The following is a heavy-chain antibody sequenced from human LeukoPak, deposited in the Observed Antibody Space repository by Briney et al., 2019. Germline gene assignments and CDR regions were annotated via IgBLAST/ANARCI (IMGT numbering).Heavy chain of an antibody. J-gene: IGHJ4*02. V-gene: IGHV3-30*18. CDR3: AKGGHSLFDY. CDR1: GVIFSRHG. Sequence: GGSLRLSCEGSGVIFSRHGMHWVHQAPGKGLEWVAVISNEGNYKYYGDSVKGRFAISRDNFKNTTYLQMNYLRPEDTAVYFSAKGGHSLFDYWGQGALVTVSS. CDR2: ISNEGNYK. D-gene: IGHD2-21*01.